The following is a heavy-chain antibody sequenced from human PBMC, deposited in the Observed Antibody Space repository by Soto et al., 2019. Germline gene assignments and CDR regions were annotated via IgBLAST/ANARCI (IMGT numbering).Heavy chain of an antibody. CDR2: FDPEDGET. CDR1: GYTLTELS. CDR3: ATRPSYSGSSDLDY. D-gene: IGHD1-26*01. J-gene: IGHJ4*02. V-gene: IGHV1-24*01. Sequence: ASVKVSCKVSGYTLTELSMHWVRQAPGKGLEWMGGFDPEDGETIYAQKYQGRVTMTEDTSTDTAYMELSSLRSEDTAVYYCATRPSYSGSSDLDYWGQGTLVTVSS.